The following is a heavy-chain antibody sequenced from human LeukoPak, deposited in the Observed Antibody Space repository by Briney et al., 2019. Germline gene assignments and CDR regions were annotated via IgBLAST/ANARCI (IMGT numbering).Heavy chain of an antibody. J-gene: IGHJ4*02. CDR1: GFTFSSYG. Sequence: GGSLRLSCAASGFTFSSYGMHWVRRAPGKGLEWVAFIRYDGSNKYYADSVKGRFTISRDNSKNTLYLQMNSLRAEDTAVYYCAKEYYDILTGYYPLDYWGQGTLVTVSS. V-gene: IGHV3-30*02. CDR2: IRYDGSNK. CDR3: AKEYYDILTGYYPLDY. D-gene: IGHD3-9*01.